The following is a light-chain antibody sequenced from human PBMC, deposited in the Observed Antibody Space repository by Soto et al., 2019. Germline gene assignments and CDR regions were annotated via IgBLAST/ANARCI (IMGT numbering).Light chain of an antibody. CDR2: DAS. V-gene: IGKV3-15*01. J-gene: IGKJ4*01. CDR1: QSVSSD. Sequence: ERVMTQYPATLSVSPGERATLSCRASQSVSSDLAWYQQKPDQAPRLLIYDASTRATGIPARFSGSGSGTEFTLTISRLQPEDFALYYCQQYNDWPLTFGGGTKVEIK. CDR3: QQYNDWPLT.